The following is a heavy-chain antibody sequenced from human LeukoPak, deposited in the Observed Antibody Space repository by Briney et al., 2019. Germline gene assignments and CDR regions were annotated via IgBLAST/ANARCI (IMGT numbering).Heavy chain of an antibody. V-gene: IGHV4-34*01. J-gene: IGHJ4*02. Sequence: SETLSLTCAVYGGSFSGYYWSWIRQPPGKGLEWIGEINHSGSTNYNPSLKSRVTISVDTSKNQFSLKLGSVTAADTAVYYCARGDPIVVVYWGQGTLVTVSS. CDR2: INHSGST. D-gene: IGHD3-22*01. CDR3: ARGDPIVVVY. CDR1: GGSFSGYY.